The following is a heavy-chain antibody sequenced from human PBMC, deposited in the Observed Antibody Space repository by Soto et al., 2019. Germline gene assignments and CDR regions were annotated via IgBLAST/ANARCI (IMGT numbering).Heavy chain of an antibody. V-gene: IGHV1-18*01. J-gene: IGHJ4*02. CDR3: ARAPYCGGDCYSYYFDY. Sequence: QVQLVQSGAEVKKPGASVKVSCKASGYTFTSYGISWVRQAPGQGLEWMGWISAYNGNTNYAQKLQGRVTMTTHTSTSTAYMELRSLRSDDTAVYYCARAPYCGGDCYSYYFDYWGQGTLVTVSS. CDR1: GYTFTSYG. D-gene: IGHD2-21*02. CDR2: ISAYNGNT.